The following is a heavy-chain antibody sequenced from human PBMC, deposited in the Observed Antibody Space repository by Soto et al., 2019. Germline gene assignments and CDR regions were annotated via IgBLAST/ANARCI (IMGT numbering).Heavy chain of an antibody. J-gene: IGHJ4*02. CDR1: GFTFSGYW. V-gene: IGHV3-7*03. CDR2: IKEDGSEK. D-gene: IGHD5-12*01. CDR3: ARSGSENDF. Sequence: EVQLVESGGGLVQPGGSLRLSCAASGFTFSGYWMSWVRQAPGKGLEWVANIKEDGSEKNYVDSVRGRFTISRDNAMNSLYLEMNSLRAEDTAVYYCARSGSENDFWDQGTLVTVSS.